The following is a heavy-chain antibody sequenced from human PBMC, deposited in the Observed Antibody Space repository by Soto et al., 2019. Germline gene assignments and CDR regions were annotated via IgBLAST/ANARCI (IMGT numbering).Heavy chain of an antibody. D-gene: IGHD5-18*01. Sequence: EVQLVESGGGLVQPGGSLRLSCAASGFTISRYWMSWVRQAPGKGLEWVTDIKKDGREEYYVDSARGRLTISRDNSKNSVYLQMTSLRAEDTALYYCARGGFSYWTGIEHLGQGTLVTASS. CDR3: ARGGFSYWTGIEH. CDR2: IKKDGREE. V-gene: IGHV3-7*01. CDR1: GFTISRYW. J-gene: IGHJ4*02.